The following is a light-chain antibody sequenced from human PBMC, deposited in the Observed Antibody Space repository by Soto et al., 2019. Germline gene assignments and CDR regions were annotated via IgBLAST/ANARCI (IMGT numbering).Light chain of an antibody. CDR1: QSVSSD. J-gene: IGKJ1*01. V-gene: IGKV3-15*01. Sequence: EIVFTQSPGTLSLSPGERATLSCRASQSVSSDSLAWYQHKLGQAPRLLIYGASTRATGIPARFSGSGSGTEFTLTISSLQSEDFAVYYCQQYNNWPRTFGQGTKVDIK. CDR2: GAS. CDR3: QQYNNWPRT.